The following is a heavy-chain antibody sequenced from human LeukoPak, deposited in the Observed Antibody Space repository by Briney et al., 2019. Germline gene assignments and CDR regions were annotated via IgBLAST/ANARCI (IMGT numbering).Heavy chain of an antibody. D-gene: IGHD1-26*01. CDR2: INPNSGGT. CDR1: GYTFTGYY. V-gene: IGHV1-2*02. CDR3: ARESPTGATLDVFDI. Sequence: ASVKVSCKASGYTFTGYYMHWVRQAPGQGLGWMGWINPNSGGTNYAQKFQGRVTMTRDTSISTAYMELSRLRSDDTAVYYCARESPTGATLDVFDIWGQGTMVTVSS. J-gene: IGHJ3*02.